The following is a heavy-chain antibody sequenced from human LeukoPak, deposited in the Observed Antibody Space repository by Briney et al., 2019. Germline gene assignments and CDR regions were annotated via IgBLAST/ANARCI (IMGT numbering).Heavy chain of an antibody. J-gene: IGHJ4*02. Sequence: GGSLRLSCAASGFTFSSYAMSWVRQAPGEGLEWVSATSGSGGSTYYADSVKGRFTISRDNSKNTLYLQMNSLRAEDTAVYYCAKSDCSSPSCFTYDYWGQGTLVTVSS. CDR3: AKSDCSSPSCFTYDY. V-gene: IGHV3-23*01. CDR1: GFTFSSYA. D-gene: IGHD2-2*01. CDR2: TSGSGGST.